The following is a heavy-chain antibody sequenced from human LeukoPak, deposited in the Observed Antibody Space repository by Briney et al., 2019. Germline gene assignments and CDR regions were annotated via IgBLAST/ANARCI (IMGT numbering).Heavy chain of an antibody. CDR1: GYTLTELS. J-gene: IGHJ6*02. Sequence: ASVKVSCKVSGYTLTELSMHWVRQAPGKGLEWMGGFDPEDGETIYAQKFQGRVTMTEDTSTDTAYMELSSLRSGDTAVYYCATDSRITIFGVVNIYYYYGMDVWGQGTTVTVSS. D-gene: IGHD3-3*01. CDR3: ATDSRITIFGVVNIYYYYGMDV. CDR2: FDPEDGET. V-gene: IGHV1-24*01.